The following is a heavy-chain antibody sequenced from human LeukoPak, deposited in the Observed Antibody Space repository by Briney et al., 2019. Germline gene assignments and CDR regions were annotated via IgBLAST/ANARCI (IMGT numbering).Heavy chain of an antibody. CDR2: IIPIFGTA. D-gene: IGHD5-18*01. CDR1: GGTFSSYA. Sequence: SVKVSCKASGGTFSSYAISWVRQAPGQGLEWMGRIIPIFGTANYAQKFQGRVTITTDESTSTAYMELNSLRSEDTAVYYCASPQNGYSYGYYWGQGTLVTVSS. V-gene: IGHV1-69*05. CDR3: ASPQNGYSYGYY. J-gene: IGHJ4*02.